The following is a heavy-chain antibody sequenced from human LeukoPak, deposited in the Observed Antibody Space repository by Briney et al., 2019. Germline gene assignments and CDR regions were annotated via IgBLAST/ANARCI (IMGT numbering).Heavy chain of an antibody. CDR2: INSDGSAT. Sequence: GGSLRLSCAASGFTFSGHWMHWVRQAPGKGLVWVSRINSDGSATTYADSVKGRFTISRDNAKNTLYLQMNSLRAEDTAVYYCARSPNCGGDCSWGQGTLVTVSS. D-gene: IGHD2-21*02. CDR3: ARSPNCGGDCS. CDR1: GFTFSGHW. J-gene: IGHJ5*02. V-gene: IGHV3-74*03.